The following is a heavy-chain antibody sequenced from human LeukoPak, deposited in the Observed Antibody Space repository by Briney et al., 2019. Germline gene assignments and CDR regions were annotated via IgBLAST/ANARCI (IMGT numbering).Heavy chain of an antibody. CDR3: ARGRGSSSWYDWYFDL. CDR2: INHSGST. J-gene: IGHJ2*01. Sequence: SETLSLTCAVYGGSFSGYYWSWIRQPPGKGLEWIGEINHSGSTNYNPSLKSRVTISVDTSKNQFSLKLSSVTAADTAVYYCARGRGSSSWYDWYFDLWGCGTLVTVSS. V-gene: IGHV4-34*01. CDR1: GGSFSGYY. D-gene: IGHD6-13*01.